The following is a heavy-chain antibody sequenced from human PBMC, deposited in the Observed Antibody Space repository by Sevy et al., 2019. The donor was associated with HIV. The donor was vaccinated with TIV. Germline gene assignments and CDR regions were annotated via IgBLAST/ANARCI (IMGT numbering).Heavy chain of an antibody. V-gene: IGHV3-30*02. Sequence: GGSLRLSCAASGFTFSSYGMHWVRQAPGKGLEWVAVIWYDGSNKYYADSVKGRFTISRDNSKNTLYLQMNSLRAEDTAAYYCGKDLRLCLPSCKNLYYYYYGMDVWGQGTTVTVSS. D-gene: IGHD2-2*01. CDR1: GFTFSSYG. CDR2: IWYDGSNK. J-gene: IGHJ6*02. CDR3: GKDLRLCLPSCKNLYYYYYGMDV.